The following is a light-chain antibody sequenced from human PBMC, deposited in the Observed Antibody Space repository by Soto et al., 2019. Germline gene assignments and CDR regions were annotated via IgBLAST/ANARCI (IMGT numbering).Light chain of an antibody. Sequence: EIVLAQSPATLSLSPGERATLSCRTSQSVSTYLAWYQQKPGRAPRLLIYDASKRATGIPARFSGSGSGTDFTLTISSLEPEDFAVYYCQHRGNWPISFGQGTRLEIK. CDR1: QSVSTY. J-gene: IGKJ5*01. CDR2: DAS. V-gene: IGKV3-11*01. CDR3: QHRGNWPIS.